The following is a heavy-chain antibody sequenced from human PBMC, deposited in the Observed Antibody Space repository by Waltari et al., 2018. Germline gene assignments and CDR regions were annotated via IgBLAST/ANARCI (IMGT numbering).Heavy chain of an antibody. CDR2: ISSSISYI. Sequence: EVQLVESGGGLVKPGGSLRLSWAASGFTFSSYSMNWVRQAPGKGLEWVSSISSSISYIYYADSVKGRFTISRDNAKNSLYLQMNSLRAEDTAVYYCARTEYSSSPAVDYWGQGTLVTVSS. V-gene: IGHV3-21*01. D-gene: IGHD6-6*01. J-gene: IGHJ4*02. CDR1: GFTFSSYS. CDR3: ARTEYSSSPAVDY.